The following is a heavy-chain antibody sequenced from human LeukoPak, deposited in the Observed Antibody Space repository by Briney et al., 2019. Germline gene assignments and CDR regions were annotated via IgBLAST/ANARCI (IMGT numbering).Heavy chain of an antibody. V-gene: IGHV3-21*01. CDR3: ARTYASGSRRYWYFDL. CDR1: GFTLNNYG. Sequence: GGSLRLSCAASGFTLNNYGINWVRQAPGKGPEWVSLISRSSSYIFYADSVKGRFTTSRDNAKNSLYLQMNSLRAEDTAVYYCARTYASGSRRYWYFDLWGRGTLVTV. CDR2: ISRSSSYI. J-gene: IGHJ2*01. D-gene: IGHD3-10*01.